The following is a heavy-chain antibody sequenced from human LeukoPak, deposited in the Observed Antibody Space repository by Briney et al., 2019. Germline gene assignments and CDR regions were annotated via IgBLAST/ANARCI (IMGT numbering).Heavy chain of an antibody. J-gene: IGHJ4*02. Sequence: GGSLRLSCAASGFTFSSYSMNWVRQAPGKGLEWVSSISSSSGYIYYADSVKGRFTISRDNAKNSLYLQMNSLRAEDTAVYYCASPLGEKARARTDYGGRGTLVPV. D-gene: IGHD3-10*01. CDR2: ISSSSGYI. V-gene: IGHV3-21*01. CDR1: GFTFSSYS. CDR3: ASPLGEKARARTDY.